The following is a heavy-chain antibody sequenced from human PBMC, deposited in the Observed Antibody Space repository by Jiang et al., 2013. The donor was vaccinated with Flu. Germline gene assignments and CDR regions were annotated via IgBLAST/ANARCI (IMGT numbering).Heavy chain of an antibody. CDR3: ATDGQQQLVLGHWYYYGMDV. Sequence: SGAEVKKPGASVKVSCKVSGYTLTELSMHWVRQAPGKGLEWMGGFDPEDGETIYAQKFQGRVTMTEDTSTDTAYMELSSLRSEDTAVYYCATDGQQQLVLGHWYYYGMDVWGKGTTVTVSS. J-gene: IGHJ6*04. CDR2: FDPEDGET. D-gene: IGHD6-13*01. V-gene: IGHV1-24*01. CDR1: GYTLTELS.